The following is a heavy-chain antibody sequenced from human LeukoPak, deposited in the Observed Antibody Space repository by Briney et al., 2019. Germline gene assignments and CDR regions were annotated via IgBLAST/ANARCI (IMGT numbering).Heavy chain of an antibody. J-gene: IGHJ5*02. V-gene: IGHV4-34*01. CDR1: GGSFSGYY. CDR3: ATQVAATGLDWFDP. Sequence: SETLSLTCAVYGGSFSGYYWSWLRQPPGKGLEWIGEINHSGSTNYNPSLKSRVTISVDTSKNQFSLKLSSVTAADTAVYYCATQVAATGLDWFDPWGQGTLVTVSS. D-gene: IGHD2-15*01. CDR2: INHSGST.